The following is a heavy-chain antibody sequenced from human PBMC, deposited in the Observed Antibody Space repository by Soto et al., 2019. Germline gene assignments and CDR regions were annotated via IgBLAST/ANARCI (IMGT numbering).Heavy chain of an antibody. Sequence: EVQLVESGGGLIQPGGSQRISSAASGFTVSSNYMSWVRQAPGKGLEWVSVIYSGGSTYYADSVKGRFTISRDNSKNTLYLQMNSLRAEDTAVYYCARDRVESGYPEYFQHWGQGTLVTVSS. V-gene: IGHV3-53*01. CDR2: IYSGGST. CDR3: ARDRVESGYPEYFQH. J-gene: IGHJ1*01. D-gene: IGHD3-22*01. CDR1: GFTVSSNY.